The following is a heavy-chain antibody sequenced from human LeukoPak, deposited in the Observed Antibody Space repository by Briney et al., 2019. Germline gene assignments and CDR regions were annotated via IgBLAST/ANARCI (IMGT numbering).Heavy chain of an antibody. D-gene: IGHD5-12*01. CDR1: GFTLSSYG. CDR3: AKDRGEYSGYDYYYYYGMDV. Sequence: GGSLRLSCAASGFTLSSYGMHWVRQAPGKGLEWVAVISYDGSNKYYADSVKGRFTISRDNSKNTLYLQMNSLRAEDTAVYYCAKDRGEYSGYDYYYYYGMDVWGQGTTVTVSS. J-gene: IGHJ6*02. CDR2: ISYDGSNK. V-gene: IGHV3-30*18.